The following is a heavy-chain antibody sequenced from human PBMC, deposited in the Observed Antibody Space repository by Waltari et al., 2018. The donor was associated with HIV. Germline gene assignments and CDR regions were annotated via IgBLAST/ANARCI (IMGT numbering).Heavy chain of an antibody. Sequence: EVQLVESGGGLVQPGGSLRPTCAASVVWLCNSWVHWVRQVPGKGLEWVANINEDGRQIYYGDSVKGRFTISRDDANNSVVLEMSSLRVEDAGIYYCARDGSEFQILSFTYYQHGMDVWGQGTTVLVSS. CDR1: VVWLCNSW. CDR2: INEDGRQI. J-gene: IGHJ6*01. D-gene: IGHD3-10*01. V-gene: IGHV3-7*01. CDR3: ARDGSEFQILSFTYYQHGMDV.